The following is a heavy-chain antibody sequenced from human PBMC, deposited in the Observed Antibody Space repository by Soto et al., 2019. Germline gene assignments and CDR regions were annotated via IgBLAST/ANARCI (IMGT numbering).Heavy chain of an antibody. V-gene: IGHV1-46*01. Sequence: QVPLVQSGAEVKKPGASVKVSCKASGYTFTSYYMHWVRQAPGQGLEWMGIINPSGGSTSYAQKFQGRVTMTRDTSTSTVYMELSSLRSEDTAVYYCARDPRKAGYCSSTSCHNWFDPWGQGTLVTVSS. CDR2: INPSGGST. D-gene: IGHD2-2*01. CDR1: GYTFTSYY. J-gene: IGHJ5*02. CDR3: ARDPRKAGYCSSTSCHNWFDP.